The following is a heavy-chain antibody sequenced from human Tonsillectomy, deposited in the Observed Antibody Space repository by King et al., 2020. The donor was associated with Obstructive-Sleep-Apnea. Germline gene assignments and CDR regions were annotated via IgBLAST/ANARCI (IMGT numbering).Heavy chain of an antibody. CDR3: AKGDYGDYFDY. V-gene: IGHV3-33*06. J-gene: IGHJ4*02. D-gene: IGHD4-17*01. CDR1: GFTFSSYG. CDR2: IWYDGSNK. Sequence: VQLVESGGGVVQPGRSLRLSCAASGFTFSSYGMHWVRQAPGKGLEWVAVIWYDGSNKYYADSVKGRFTISRDNSKNTLYLQMNSLRAEDTAVYYCAKGDYGDYFDYWGQGTLVTVSS.